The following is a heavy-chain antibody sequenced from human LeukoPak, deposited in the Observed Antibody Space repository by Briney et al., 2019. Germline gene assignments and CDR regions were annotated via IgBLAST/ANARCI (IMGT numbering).Heavy chain of an antibody. V-gene: IGHV1-18*01. D-gene: IGHD3-22*01. Sequence: ASVKVSCKAAGDTISAYSLNWVRQAPGQGLEWVGWISAYNGNTNYAQKLQGRVTMTTDTSTSTAYMELRSLRSDDTAVYYCARDLYDSSGYYFLGYYYYYYMDVWGKGTTVTVSS. CDR3: ARDLYDSSGYYFLGYYYYYYMDV. CDR1: GDTISAYS. J-gene: IGHJ6*03. CDR2: ISAYNGNT.